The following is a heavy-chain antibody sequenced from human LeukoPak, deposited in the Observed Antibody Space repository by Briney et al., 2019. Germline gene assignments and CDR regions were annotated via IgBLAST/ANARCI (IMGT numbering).Heavy chain of an antibody. CDR3: ASIDSSGYQGKSDAFDI. CDR1: GYSFTSYW. V-gene: IGHV5-51*01. J-gene: IGHJ3*02. D-gene: IGHD3-22*01. CDR2: IYPGDSDT. Sequence: GESLKISCKGSGYSFTSYWIGWVRQMPGKGLEWMGIIYPGDSDTRYSPSFQGQVTISADKSISTAYLQWSSLKASDTAMYYCASIDSSGYQGKSDAFDIWGQGTMVTVSS.